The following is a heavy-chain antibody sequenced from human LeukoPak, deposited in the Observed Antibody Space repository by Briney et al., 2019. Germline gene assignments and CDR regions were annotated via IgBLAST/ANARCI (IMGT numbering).Heavy chain of an antibody. V-gene: IGHV3-9*01. J-gene: IGHJ4*02. CDR2: ISWNSGSI. D-gene: IGHD3-3*01. Sequence: GGSLRLSCAASGLTFSNYAMSWVRQAPGKGLEWVSGISWNSGSIGYADSVKGRFTISRDNAKNSLYLQMNSLGAEDTALYYCVVLSGYYRPFDYWGQGTLVTVSS. CDR1: GLTFSNYA. CDR3: VVLSGYYRPFDY.